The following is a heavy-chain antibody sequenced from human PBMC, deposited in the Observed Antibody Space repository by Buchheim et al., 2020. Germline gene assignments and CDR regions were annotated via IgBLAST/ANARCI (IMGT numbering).Heavy chain of an antibody. CDR1: GGSISSGDYY. V-gene: IGHV4-30-4*01. CDR2: TYYSGST. D-gene: IGHD3-22*01. Sequence: QVQLQESGPGLVKPSQTLSLTCTVSGGSISSGDYYWSWIRQPPGKGLEWIGYTYYSGSTYYNPSLKSRVTISVDTSQNQFPLKLSSVTAADTAVYYCARGTITTYYYDSSGAFDIWGQGT. CDR3: ARGTITTYYYDSSGAFDI. J-gene: IGHJ3*02.